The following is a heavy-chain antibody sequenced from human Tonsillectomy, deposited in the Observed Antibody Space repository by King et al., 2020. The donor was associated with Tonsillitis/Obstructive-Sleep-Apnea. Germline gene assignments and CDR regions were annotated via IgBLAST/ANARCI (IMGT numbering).Heavy chain of an antibody. CDR3: AGSDGYRSGTTCPTDV. CDR1: GFTFSSYA. V-gene: IGHV3-30*04. CDR2: ISNDGSNK. D-gene: IGHD2-2*01. J-gene: IGHJ6*02. Sequence: VQLVESGGGVVQPGRSLRLSCAASGFTFSSYAIHWVRQAPGKGLEWVAVISNDGSNKYYADSVKGRFTISRDNSKNTLYLQMNSLRVEDTAVYYCAGSDGYRSGTTCPTDVWDQGTAATVSS.